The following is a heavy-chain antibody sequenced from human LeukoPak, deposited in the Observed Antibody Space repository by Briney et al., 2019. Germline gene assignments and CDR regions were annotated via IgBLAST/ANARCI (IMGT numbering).Heavy chain of an antibody. CDR1: GFTFSSYG. CDR2: ISYDGSNK. Sequence: PGGSLRLSCAASGFTFSSYGMHWVRQAPGKGLEWVAVISYDGSNKYYADSVQGRFTISRDNSKNTLYLQMNSLRAEDTAVYYCAKDLLGAYYYDSSGRGAFDIWGQGTMVTVSS. J-gene: IGHJ3*02. CDR3: AKDLLGAYYYDSSGRGAFDI. V-gene: IGHV3-30*18. D-gene: IGHD3-22*01.